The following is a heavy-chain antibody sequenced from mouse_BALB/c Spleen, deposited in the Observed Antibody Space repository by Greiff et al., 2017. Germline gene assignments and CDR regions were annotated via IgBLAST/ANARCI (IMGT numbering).Heavy chain of an antibody. CDR2: INPSNGRT. J-gene: IGHJ2*01. CDR1: GYTFTSYW. CDR3: ARGKYYFDY. Sequence: QVHVKQPGAELVKPGASVKLSCKASGYTFTSYWMHWVKQRPGQGLEWIGEINPSNGRTNYNEKFKSKATLTVDKSSSTAYMQLSSLTSEDSAVYYCARGKYYFDYWGQGTTLTVSS. V-gene: IGHV1S81*02.